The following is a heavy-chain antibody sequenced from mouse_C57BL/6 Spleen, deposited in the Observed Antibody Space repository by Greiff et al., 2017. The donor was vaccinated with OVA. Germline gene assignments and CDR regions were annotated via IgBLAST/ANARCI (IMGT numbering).Heavy chain of an antibody. CDR1: GFSLTSYG. J-gene: IGHJ2*01. CDR3: ARNWDRMYYFDY. D-gene: IGHD4-1*01. Sequence: QVQLQQSGPGLVQPSQSLSITCTVSGFSLTSYGVHWVRQSPGKGLEWLGVIWSGGSTDYNAAFISRLSISKDNSKSQVFFKMNSLQADDTAIYYCARNWDRMYYFDYWGQGTTLTVSS. CDR2: IWSGGST. V-gene: IGHV2-2*01.